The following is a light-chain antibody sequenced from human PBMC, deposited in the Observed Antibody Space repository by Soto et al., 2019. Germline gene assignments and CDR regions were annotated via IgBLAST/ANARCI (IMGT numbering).Light chain of an antibody. Sequence: DIQMTQSPSSLSASVGDRVTITCRPSQSISRYLSWYQQKPGKAPKLLIYAASSLHSGVPSRFSGSGSGTDFSLTISSVQPEDFATYYCQQSYTTPLTFGGGTKVDIK. CDR1: QSISRY. V-gene: IGKV1-39*01. CDR2: AAS. CDR3: QQSYTTPLT. J-gene: IGKJ4*01.